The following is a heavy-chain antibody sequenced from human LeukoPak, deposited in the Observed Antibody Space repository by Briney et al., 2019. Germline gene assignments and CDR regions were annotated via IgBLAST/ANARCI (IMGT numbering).Heavy chain of an antibody. CDR3: ARAAYSGSYHSDY. J-gene: IGHJ4*02. V-gene: IGHV4-4*02. D-gene: IGHD1-26*01. CDR2: IYHSGST. Sequence: SETLSLTCAVSGGSISSSNWWSWVRQPPGKGLEWIGEIYHSGSTNYNPSLKSRVTISVDKSKNQFSLKLSSVTAADTAVYYCARAAYSGSYHSDYWGQGTLVTVSS. CDR1: GGSISSSNW.